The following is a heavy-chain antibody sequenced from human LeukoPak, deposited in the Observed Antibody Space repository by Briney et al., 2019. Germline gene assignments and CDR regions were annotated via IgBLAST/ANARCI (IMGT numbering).Heavy chain of an antibody. V-gene: IGHV4-38-2*02. Sequence: SETLSLTCTVSGYSISSAYYWGWIRQPPGKGLEWIGNIYYRGSTYYNPSLKSRVTISVDTSKNQFSLKLSSVTAADTAVYYCARGRYSYGYAYYYYYMDVWGKGTTVTISS. CDR2: IYYRGST. CDR1: GYSISSAYY. CDR3: ARGRYSYGYAYYYYYMDV. J-gene: IGHJ6*03. D-gene: IGHD5-18*01.